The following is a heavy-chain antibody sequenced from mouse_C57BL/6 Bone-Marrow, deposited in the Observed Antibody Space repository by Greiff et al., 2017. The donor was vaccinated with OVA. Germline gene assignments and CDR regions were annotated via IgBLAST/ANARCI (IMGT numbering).Heavy chain of an antibody. Sequence: EVQVVESGGDLVKPGGSLKLSCAASGFTFSSYGMSWVRQTPDKRLEWVATISSGGSYTYYPDSVKGRFTISRDNAKNTLYLQMSSLKSEDTAMYYCARHRGQLRLPDYWGQGTTLTVSS. CDR1: GFTFSSYG. CDR3: ARHRGQLRLPDY. V-gene: IGHV5-6*01. J-gene: IGHJ2*01. CDR2: ISSGGSYT. D-gene: IGHD3-2*02.